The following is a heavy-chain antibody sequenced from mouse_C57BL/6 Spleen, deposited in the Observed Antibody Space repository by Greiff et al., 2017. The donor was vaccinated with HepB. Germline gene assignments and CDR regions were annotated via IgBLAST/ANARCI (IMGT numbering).Heavy chain of an antibody. J-gene: IGHJ2*01. CDR1: GFTFSDYY. CDR3: ARHYYGSSYNYFDY. D-gene: IGHD1-1*01. V-gene: IGHV5-12*01. CDR2: ISNGGGST. Sequence: EVQLQQSGGGLVQPGGSLKLSCAASGFTFSDYYMYWVRQTPEKRLEWVAYISNGGGSTYYPDTVKGRFTISRDNAKNTLYLQMSRLKSEDTAMYYCARHYYGSSYNYFDYWGQGTTLTVSS.